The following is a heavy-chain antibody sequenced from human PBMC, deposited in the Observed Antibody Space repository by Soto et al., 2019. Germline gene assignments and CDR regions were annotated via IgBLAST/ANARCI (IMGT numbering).Heavy chain of an antibody. D-gene: IGHD2-21*01. Sequence: ASVKVSCKASGYTFTSYGISWVRQAPGQGLEWMGWISAYNGNTNYAQKLQGRVTMTTDTSTSTAYMELRSLRSDDTAVYYCASAIDELDSGERWGQGTLVTVSS. CDR3: ASAIDELDSGER. CDR2: ISAYNGNT. CDR1: GYTFTSYG. J-gene: IGHJ4*02. V-gene: IGHV1-18*01.